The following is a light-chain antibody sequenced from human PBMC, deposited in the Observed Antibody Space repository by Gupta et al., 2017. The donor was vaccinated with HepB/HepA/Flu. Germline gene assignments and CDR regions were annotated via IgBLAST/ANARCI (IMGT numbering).Light chain of an antibody. J-gene: IGKJ2*01. CDR2: WAS. V-gene: IGKV4-1*01. CDR3: QQEDSSPYT. Sequence: DIVMTQSPDSLAVSLGEGATINCKSSQSVLASSNNQNYLAWYQQNPGQPPKVLIYWASTREFGVPDRFSGRASGTDFTLTISILHAEDVAVYYCQQEDSSPYTFGQGTKLEIK. CDR1: QSVLASSNNQNY.